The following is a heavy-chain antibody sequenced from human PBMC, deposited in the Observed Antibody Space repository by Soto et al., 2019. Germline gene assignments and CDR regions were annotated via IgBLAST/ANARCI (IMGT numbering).Heavy chain of an antibody. D-gene: IGHD1-26*01. J-gene: IGHJ6*02. CDR3: ASEALYCADYYYGMDV. Sequence: QVQLQESGPGLVKPSETLSLTCTVSGGSVSSDSDYWSWIRQPPVKGLEWIGYIYYSGSTNYNTPLKSRVTISVDTSKNQFSLKMSSVTAEDTAVYSWASEALYCADYYYGMDVWGQGTTVTVSS. CDR2: IYYSGST. CDR1: GGSVSSDSDY. V-gene: IGHV4-61*01.